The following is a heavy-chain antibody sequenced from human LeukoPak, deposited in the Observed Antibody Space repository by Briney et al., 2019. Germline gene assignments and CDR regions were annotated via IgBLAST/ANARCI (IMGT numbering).Heavy chain of an antibody. J-gene: IGHJ3*02. D-gene: IGHD5-12*01. CDR2: ISAYNGNT. CDR1: GYTFTSYG. V-gene: IGHV1-18*01. CDR3: ARDRPRWLATRTFDI. Sequence: ASVKVSCKASGYTFTSYGISWGRRAPGQGLEWMGWISAYNGNTNYAQKLQGRVTMTTDTSTSTAYMELRSLRSDDTAVYYCARDRPRWLATRTFDIWGQGTMVTVSS.